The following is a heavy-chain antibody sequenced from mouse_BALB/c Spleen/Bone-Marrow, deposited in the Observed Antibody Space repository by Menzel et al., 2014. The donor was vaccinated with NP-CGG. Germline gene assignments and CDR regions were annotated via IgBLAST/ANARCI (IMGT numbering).Heavy chain of an antibody. J-gene: IGHJ2*01. CDR2: INPSNGGT. CDR1: GYTFTSYY. Sequence: QVQLQQSGAELVKPGASVKLSCKASGYTFTSYYMYWVKQRPGQGLEWIGEINPSNGGTNFNEKFKSKATLTVDKSSSTAYMQLSSLTSEDSAVYYCTRWRILEGFYYWGQGTTLTVSS. V-gene: IGHV1S81*02. CDR3: TRWRILEGFYY.